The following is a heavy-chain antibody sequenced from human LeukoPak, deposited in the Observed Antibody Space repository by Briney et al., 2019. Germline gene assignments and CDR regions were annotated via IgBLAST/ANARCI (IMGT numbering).Heavy chain of an antibody. CDR3: ARTIDYGDSEVLDY. D-gene: IGHD4-17*01. CDR1: GYTFSSYR. CDR2: ISAYNGNT. V-gene: IGHV1-18*01. Sequence: GASVKVSCKASGYTFSSYRVSWVRQAPGQGLEWMGWISAYNGNTNYAQKVQGRVTMTTDTSTSTAYMDLRSLRSDDTAVYYCARTIDYGDSEVLDYWGQGTLVTVTS. J-gene: IGHJ4*02.